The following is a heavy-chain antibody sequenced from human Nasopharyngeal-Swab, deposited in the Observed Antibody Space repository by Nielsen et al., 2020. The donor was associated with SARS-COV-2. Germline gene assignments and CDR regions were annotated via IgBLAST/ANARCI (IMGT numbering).Heavy chain of an antibody. CDR1: GGSFSGYY. CDR3: ARGPTYYYGSGLEDY. CDR2: INHSGST. Sequence: SETLSLTCAVYGGSFSGYYWSWIRQPPGKGLEWIGEINHSGSTNYNPSLKSRVTISVDTSKNQFSLKLSSVTAADTAVYYCARGPTYYYGSGLEDYWGQGTLVTVSS. J-gene: IGHJ4*02. V-gene: IGHV4-34*01. D-gene: IGHD3-10*01.